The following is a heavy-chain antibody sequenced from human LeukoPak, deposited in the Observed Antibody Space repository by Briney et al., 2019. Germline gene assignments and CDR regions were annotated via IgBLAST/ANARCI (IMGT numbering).Heavy chain of an antibody. CDR2: INPNSGGT. CDR1: GYTFTGYY. Sequence: ASVKVSCKASGYTFTGYYMHWVRQAPGQGLEWMGRINPNSGGTNYAQKFQGRVTMTRDTSISTAYMELSRLRSDDTAVYYCARDPPDGYNGGIWGQGTMVTVSS. CDR3: ARDPPDGYNGGI. J-gene: IGHJ3*02. V-gene: IGHV1-2*06. D-gene: IGHD5-24*01.